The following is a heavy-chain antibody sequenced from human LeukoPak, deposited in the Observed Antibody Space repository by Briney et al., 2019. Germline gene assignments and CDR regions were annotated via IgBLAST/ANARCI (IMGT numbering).Heavy chain of an antibody. J-gene: IGHJ5*02. V-gene: IGHV4-4*07. Sequence: SETLSLTCTVSGDSISRHYWSWIRQPAGKGLEWIGRVSSTGSTNYNPSLKSRVTISMDTSKNQFSLRLNSVTAADTAVYYCARDGTVATNWFDPWGQGTLVTVSS. CDR2: VSSTGST. D-gene: IGHD5-12*01. CDR1: GDSISRHY. CDR3: ARDGTVATNWFDP.